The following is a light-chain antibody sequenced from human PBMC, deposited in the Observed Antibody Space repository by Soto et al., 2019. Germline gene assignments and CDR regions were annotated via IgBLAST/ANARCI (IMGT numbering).Light chain of an antibody. V-gene: IGKV3-15*01. CDR1: QSVSSK. CDR3: QHYSTWLWT. J-gene: IGKJ1*01. CDR2: GES. Sequence: EIVMTQSPATLSVSPGERATLSCRASQSVSSKLAWYQQKPGQGPRLLIYGESTRATGIPARFSGSGSETEFTLTISSLESEEFAVYYCQHYSTWLWTLGQGTKVESK.